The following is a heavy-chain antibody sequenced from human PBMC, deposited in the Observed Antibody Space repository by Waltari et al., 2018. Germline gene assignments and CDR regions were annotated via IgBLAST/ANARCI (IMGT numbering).Heavy chain of an antibody. CDR1: GGSVSGYF. V-gene: IGHV4-34*01. Sequence: QVQLQQWGAGLLKPSETLSLTCAVYGGSVSGYFWSWIRQSPGKGLEWIGQINRDGSNKFNPSLKSRVAMSVDTIKSQISLRLSSVTAADAAVYYCARVGDYHGSGRFGLDVWGQGTRVTVSS. CDR3: ARVGDYHGSGRFGLDV. CDR2: INRDGSN. D-gene: IGHD3-10*01. J-gene: IGHJ6*02.